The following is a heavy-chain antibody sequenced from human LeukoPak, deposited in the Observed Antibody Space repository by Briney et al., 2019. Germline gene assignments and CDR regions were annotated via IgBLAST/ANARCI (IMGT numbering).Heavy chain of an antibody. Sequence: PGGSLRLSCAASGFTFSSYAMSWVRQAPGKGLEWVSAISGSGGSTYYADSVKGRFTISRDNSKNTLYLQMNSLRAEDTAVYYCAKWTVEMATIEPYYFDYWGQGTLVTVSS. CDR1: GFTFSSYA. V-gene: IGHV3-23*01. CDR2: ISGSGGST. J-gene: IGHJ4*02. CDR3: AKWTVEMATIEPYYFDY. D-gene: IGHD5-24*01.